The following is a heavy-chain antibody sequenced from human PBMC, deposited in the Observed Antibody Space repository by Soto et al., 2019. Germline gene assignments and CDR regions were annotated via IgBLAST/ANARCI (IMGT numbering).Heavy chain of an antibody. J-gene: IGHJ4*02. V-gene: IGHV3-33*01. CDR3: GRDRGYGGNYVFDF. CDR2: IWDHGNTY. Sequence: PGGSLRVSCTTSGFTFSTYGMYWGRQAPGKGLEWGATIWDHGNTYYYKDSIRSRFAVSRDKSKNTVCLQMNTLRAEDTATYYCGRDRGYGGNYVFDFWGLGTLV. D-gene: IGHD4-4*01. CDR1: GFTFSTYG.